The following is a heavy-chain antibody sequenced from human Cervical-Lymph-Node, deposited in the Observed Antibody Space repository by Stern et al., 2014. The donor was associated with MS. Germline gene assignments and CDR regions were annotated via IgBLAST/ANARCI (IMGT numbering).Heavy chain of an antibody. CDR1: GGAISSGNHY. D-gene: IGHD3-10*02. J-gene: IGHJ4*02. CDR3: ARGENYARGGARTFDY. V-gene: IGHV4-31*03. CDR2: IYYSGGT. Sequence: QVQLQESGPGLVKPSQTLSLTCTVSGGAISSGNHYWSWIRQHPGKGLEWIGYIYYSGGTYYNPSLKSRVTISLDTSKNQFSLKLTSVTATDTAMYYCARGENYARGGARTFDYWGQGTLVTVSS.